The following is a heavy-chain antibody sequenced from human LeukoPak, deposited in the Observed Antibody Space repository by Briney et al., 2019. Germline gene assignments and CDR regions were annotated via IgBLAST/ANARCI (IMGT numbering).Heavy chain of an antibody. D-gene: IGHD6-13*01. CDR3: ARPARIAASGRYAFDF. CDR1: GGSFSGYY. CDR2: MNHSGST. J-gene: IGHJ3*01. V-gene: IGHV4-34*01. Sequence: PSETLSLTCAVYGGSFSGYYWSWIRQPPGKGLEWIGEMNHSGSTNYNPSLKSRATISVDTAKNQVSLKLSPVTAADTAVYYCARPARIAASGRYAFDFWGEGTLVTVSS.